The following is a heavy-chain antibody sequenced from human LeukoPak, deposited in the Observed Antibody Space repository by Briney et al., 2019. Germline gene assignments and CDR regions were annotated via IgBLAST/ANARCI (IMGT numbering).Heavy chain of an antibody. CDR2: ISSSSSYT. CDR3: ARVEGEYGDYVDY. Sequence: GGPLRLSCAASGFTFSDYYMSWIRQAPGEGLEWVSYISSSSSYTNYADSVKGRFTISRDNAKNSLYLQMNSLRAEDTAVYYCARVEGEYGDYVDYWGQGTLVTVSS. V-gene: IGHV3-11*05. J-gene: IGHJ4*02. CDR1: GFTFSDYY. D-gene: IGHD4-17*01.